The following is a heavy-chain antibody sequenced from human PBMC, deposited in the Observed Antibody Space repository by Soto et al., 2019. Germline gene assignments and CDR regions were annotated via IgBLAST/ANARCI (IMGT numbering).Heavy chain of an antibody. CDR1: GYSFTSYW. CDR2: IYPSNSET. J-gene: IGHJ4*02. D-gene: IGHD3-22*01. V-gene: IGHV5-51*01. Sequence: EVQLVQSGAEVKKPGESLKISCKASGYSFTSYWIGWVRQMPGKGLEWMGIIYPSNSETRFSPSFQGQVTLSADKSIFTAYLQWSSLKASNTAMYYCARQGYHYDTYSFGYWGQGTLVTVSP. CDR3: ARQGYHYDTYSFGY.